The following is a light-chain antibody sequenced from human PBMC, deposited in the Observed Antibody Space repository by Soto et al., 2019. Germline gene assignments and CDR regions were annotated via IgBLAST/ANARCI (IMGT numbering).Light chain of an antibody. Sequence: ELVLTQSPGTLSLSPGDRATLSCRASQSVSSNYLAWYQQKLGQAPRLLIYGAIYRATGIPDRFSGSGSGTDFTLTISRLEPEDFAVYYCQQYGTTPRTFGQGTKVDIK. J-gene: IGKJ1*01. CDR1: QSVSSNY. CDR2: GAI. V-gene: IGKV3-20*01. CDR3: QQYGTTPRT.